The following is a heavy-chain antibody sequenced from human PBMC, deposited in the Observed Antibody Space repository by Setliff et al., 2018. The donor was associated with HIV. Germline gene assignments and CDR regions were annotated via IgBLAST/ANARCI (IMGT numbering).Heavy chain of an antibody. CDR3: AKGDARGGYHYFAY. V-gene: IGHV3-30*02. CDR2: IRFDGSYK. J-gene: IGHJ4*02. Sequence: PGESLKISCVASRFCLFRDYGMHWVRQAPGKGLEWVAFIRFDGSYKYYADSVEGRFTISRDNAKNTLYLQMNSLRAEDTAVYYCAKGDARGGYHYFAYWGQGALVTVSS. CDR1: RFCLFRDYG. D-gene: IGHD2-15*01.